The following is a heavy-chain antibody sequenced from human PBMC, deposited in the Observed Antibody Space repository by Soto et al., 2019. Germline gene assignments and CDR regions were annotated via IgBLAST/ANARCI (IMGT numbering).Heavy chain of an antibody. CDR3: ARSISGMMYGMDV. D-gene: IGHD3-16*01. CDR2: IYHSGST. V-gene: IGHV4-39*01. Sequence: QLQLQESGPGLVKPSETLSLTCTVSGGSISISSYYFGWIRQPPGKGLEWIGSIYHSGSTYDNSSLNSRLTTSVDTSKNQFSLNLRPVSAADTAVYYCARSISGMMYGMDVWGQGTTVTVSS. CDR1: GGSISISSYY. J-gene: IGHJ6*02.